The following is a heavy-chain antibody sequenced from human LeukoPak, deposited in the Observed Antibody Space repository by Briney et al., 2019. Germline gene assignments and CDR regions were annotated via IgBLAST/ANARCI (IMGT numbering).Heavy chain of an antibody. J-gene: IGHJ4*02. D-gene: IGHD4-17*01. CDR3: ARVTVSEVEIDY. CDR2: MNPNSGNT. CDR1: GYTFTSYD. V-gene: IGHV1-8*01. Sequence: RWASVKVSCKASGYTFTSYDINWVRQATGEGLEWMGWMNPNSGNTGYAQKFQGRVTMTRNTSISTAYMELSSLRSEDTAVYYCARVTVSEVEIDYWGQGTLVTVSS.